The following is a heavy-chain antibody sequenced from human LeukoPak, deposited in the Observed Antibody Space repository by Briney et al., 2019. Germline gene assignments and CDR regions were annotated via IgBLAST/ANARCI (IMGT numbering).Heavy chain of an antibody. D-gene: IGHD4-11*01. CDR2: INQGGSET. V-gene: IGHV3-7*01. CDR3: TKGRSNHY. CDR1: EFSFRDFW. J-gene: IGHJ4*02. Sequence: PGGSLRLSCVASEFSFRDFWMGWVRQAPGEGLEWVANINQGGSETYYVDSVKGRCTISRDNAKKSLFLQINSLRAEDTAVYYCTKGRSNHYWGQGTLVTVST.